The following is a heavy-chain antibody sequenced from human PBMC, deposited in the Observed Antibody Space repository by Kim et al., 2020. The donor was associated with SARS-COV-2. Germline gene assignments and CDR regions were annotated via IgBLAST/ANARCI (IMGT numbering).Heavy chain of an antibody. CDR1: GFMFKIFS. J-gene: IGHJ3*01. Sequence: GGSLRLSCAASGFMFKIFSMGWVRQAPGKGLECVSAITGDYRTYYADSVRGRFTISRDNSNNMLYLHMDSLRAEDTALYYCARRVEGAFNFWGQGTVVTVSS. V-gene: IGHV3-23*01. CDR2: ITGDYRT. CDR3: ARRVEGAFNF.